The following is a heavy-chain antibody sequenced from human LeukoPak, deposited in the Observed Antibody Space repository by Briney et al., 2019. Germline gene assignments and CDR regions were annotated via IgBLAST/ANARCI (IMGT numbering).Heavy chain of an antibody. D-gene: IGHD5-12*01. Sequence: ASVKVSCKASGYTFTSYGISWVRQAPGQGLEWMGWISAYNGNTNYAQKLQGRVTMTTDTSTSTAYMELRSLRSDDTAVYYCARGRYSGYDYYGLDYWGQGTLVTVSS. J-gene: IGHJ4*02. CDR1: GYTFTSYG. CDR2: ISAYNGNT. V-gene: IGHV1-18*01. CDR3: ARGRYSGYDYYGLDY.